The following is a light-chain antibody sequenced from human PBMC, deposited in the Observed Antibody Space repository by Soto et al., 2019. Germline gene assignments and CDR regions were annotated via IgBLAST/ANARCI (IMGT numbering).Light chain of an antibody. Sequence: EIVLTQSPATLSLSPGERATLSCRASQNVRSYLAWYQQMPGQAPRLLIHDASSRATGIPDRFSGSGSGTDFTLTISSLEPEDSAVYYCQQRTNWPTSTFGQGTRLEIK. CDR2: DAS. V-gene: IGKV3-11*01. CDR1: QNVRSY. J-gene: IGKJ5*01. CDR3: QQRTNWPTST.